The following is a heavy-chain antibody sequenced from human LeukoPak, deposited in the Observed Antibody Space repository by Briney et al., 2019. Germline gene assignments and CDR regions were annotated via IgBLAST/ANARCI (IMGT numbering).Heavy chain of an antibody. V-gene: IGHV3-23*01. CDR1: GFTFASYG. Sequence: GRSLRLSCAASGFTFASYGMSWVRQAPGKGLEWVSFITTNGGRTSYADSVEGRFTISRDNPRNTLYMQMNSLRDEDTAVYYCAIMHGYYDGTGYWVQWGQGTLVTVSS. J-gene: IGHJ1*01. D-gene: IGHD3-22*01. CDR3: AIMHGYYDGTGYWVQ. CDR2: ITTNGGRT.